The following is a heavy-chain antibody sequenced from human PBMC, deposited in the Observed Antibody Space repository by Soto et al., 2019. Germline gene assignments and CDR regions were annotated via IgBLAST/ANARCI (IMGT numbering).Heavy chain of an antibody. J-gene: IGHJ4*02. Sequence: EVRLVESGGGVVHPGASLTVSCEASGFAFSSLWMHWVRQAPGKGLEWVSRIDNEGIGTNYADAVRGRFLMSRDNAKNMLYLHMNSLRADDTALYFCVRLGGSSWADFWGQGTLVTVSS. D-gene: IGHD6-13*01. CDR2: IDNEGIGT. CDR1: GFAFSSLW. V-gene: IGHV3-74*01. CDR3: VRLGGSSWADF.